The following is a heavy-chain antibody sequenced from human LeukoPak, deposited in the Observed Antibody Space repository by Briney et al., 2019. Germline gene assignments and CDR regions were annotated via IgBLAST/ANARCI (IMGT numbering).Heavy chain of an antibody. CDR3: AKDGNTGYSSSWYYFDY. CDR1: GFTFDDYA. CDR2: ISWNSGSI. V-gene: IGHV3-9*01. Sequence: GRSLRLSCAASGFTFDDYAMHWVRQAPGKGLEWVSGISWNSGSIGYADSVKGRFTISRDNAKNSLYLQMNSLRAEDTALYFCAKDGNTGYSSSWYYFDYWGQGTLVTVSS. J-gene: IGHJ4*02. D-gene: IGHD6-13*01.